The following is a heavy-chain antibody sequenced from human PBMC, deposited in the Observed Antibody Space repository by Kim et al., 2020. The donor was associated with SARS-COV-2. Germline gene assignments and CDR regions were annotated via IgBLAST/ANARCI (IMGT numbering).Heavy chain of an antibody. CDR1: GGSFSGYY. V-gene: IGHV4-34*01. CDR2: INHSGST. D-gene: IGHD1-20*01. Sequence: SETLSFTCAVYGGSFSGYYWSWIRQPPGKGLEWIGEINHSGSTNYNPSLKSRVTISVDTSKNQFSLKLSSVTAADTAVYYCARGGHVYGAALKNWFDPWGQGTLVTVSS. J-gene: IGHJ5*02. CDR3: ARGGHVYGAALKNWFDP.